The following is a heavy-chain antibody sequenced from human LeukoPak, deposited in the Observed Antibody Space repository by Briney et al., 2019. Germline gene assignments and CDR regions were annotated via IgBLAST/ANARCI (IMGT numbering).Heavy chain of an antibody. D-gene: IGHD3-16*01. J-gene: IGHJ4*02. Sequence: PSETLSLTCAVYGGTFSGYTWNWIRQPPVKGLEWIGEINHSGGTKYNPALKSRVSISVDTSKKQFSLMLSSVLGADTAVFYCARGVDYYDVWGQGTLVTVSS. V-gene: IGHV4-34*01. CDR3: ARGVDYYDV. CDR2: INHSGGT. CDR1: GGTFSGYT.